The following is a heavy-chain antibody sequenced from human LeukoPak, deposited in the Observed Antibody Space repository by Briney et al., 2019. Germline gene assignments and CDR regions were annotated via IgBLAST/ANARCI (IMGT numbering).Heavy chain of an antibody. CDR2: INTYNGNT. Sequence: ASVNLSCKASGYTFTSNGNSWMRQPPGQGLEWMGWINTYNGNTNYAQKPQGRVTMTTYTSTSTAYMELRSLRSDDTAVYYCAREIWGDYYYDSSGYYPFDYWGQGTLVTVSS. V-gene: IGHV1-18*01. J-gene: IGHJ4*02. D-gene: IGHD3-22*01. CDR1: GYTFTSNG. CDR3: AREIWGDYYYDSSGYYPFDY.